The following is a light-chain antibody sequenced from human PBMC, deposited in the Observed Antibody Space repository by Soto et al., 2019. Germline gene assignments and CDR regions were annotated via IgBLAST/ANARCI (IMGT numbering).Light chain of an antibody. J-gene: IGKJ2*01. V-gene: IGKV1-5*03. CDR3: QQYNSYPYT. CDR1: QSISSW. CDR2: KAS. Sequence: DIQMTQSPSTLSASVGDRVTITCRASQSISSWLAWYQQKPGKTPKLLIYKASSLESGVPSRFSGSGSGTEFTLTISSLQPDDFATYYCQQYNSYPYTFGQGTKLEIK.